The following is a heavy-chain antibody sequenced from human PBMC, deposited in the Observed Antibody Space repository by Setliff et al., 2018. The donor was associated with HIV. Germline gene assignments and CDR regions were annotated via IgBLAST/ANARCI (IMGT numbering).Heavy chain of an antibody. CDR1: GYTLTSYA. CDR2: ISAYNGNT. Sequence: ASVKVSCKASGYTLTSYAIHWVRQAPGQRLEWMGWISAYNGNTKYAQKLQGRVTMTTDTSTSTGYMELRSLRSDDTAVYYCARDGPYVAVLIRAFDIWGQGTMVTV. D-gene: IGHD3-16*01. J-gene: IGHJ3*02. V-gene: IGHV1-18*01. CDR3: ARDGPYVAVLIRAFDI.